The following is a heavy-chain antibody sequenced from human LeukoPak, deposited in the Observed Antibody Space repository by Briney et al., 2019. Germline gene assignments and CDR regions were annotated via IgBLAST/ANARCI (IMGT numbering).Heavy chain of an antibody. V-gene: IGHV3-74*01. CDR3: AKGWSRYYDSSGSPSAYPDY. J-gene: IGHJ4*02. D-gene: IGHD3-22*01. CDR1: GFTFSSYW. Sequence: AGGSLRLSCAASGFTFSSYWMHWVRQAPGKGLVWVSRINSDGSSTSYADSVKGRFTISRDNAKNTLYLQMNSLRAEDTAVYYCAKGWSRYYDSSGSPSAYPDYWGQGTLVTVSS. CDR2: INSDGSST.